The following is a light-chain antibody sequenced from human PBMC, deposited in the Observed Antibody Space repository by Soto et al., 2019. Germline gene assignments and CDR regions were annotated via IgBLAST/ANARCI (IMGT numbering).Light chain of an antibody. J-gene: IGLJ2*01. V-gene: IGLV2-23*01. CDR3: CSYAGSSTLV. Sequence: QSVLTQPASVSGSPGQSITISCTGTSSDVGGYNLVSWYQQHQGKAPKLMIYEGSKRHSGVSNRFSGSKSGNTASLTISGLQAEEEADYYCCSYAGSSTLVFGGGTQLTVL. CDR2: EGS. CDR1: SSDVGGYNL.